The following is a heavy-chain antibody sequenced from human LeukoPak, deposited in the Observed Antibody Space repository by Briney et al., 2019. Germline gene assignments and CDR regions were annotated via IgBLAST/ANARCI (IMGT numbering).Heavy chain of an antibody. V-gene: IGHV3-53*01. CDR2: IYGDGRT. CDR1: GFSVSNNY. D-gene: IGHD3-3*01. J-gene: IGHJ4*02. CDR3: ARGRGLGVVSPYFDY. Sequence: PGGSLRLSCVVSGFSVSNNYIIWVRQAPGNGLERVSVIYGDGRTSHSASVRGRFTISRDNSKNIVSLQMNSLRAEDTAVYYCARGRGLGVVSPYFDYWGQGTLVTVSS.